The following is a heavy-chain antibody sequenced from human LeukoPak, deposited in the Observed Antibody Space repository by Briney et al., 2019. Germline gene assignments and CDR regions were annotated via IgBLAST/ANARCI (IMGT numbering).Heavy chain of an antibody. CDR2: ISYDGSDK. J-gene: IGHJ3*02. D-gene: IGHD5-24*01. CDR3: ARGCRDGYNCGDGAEFTFDI. V-gene: IGHV3-30*04. CDR1: GFTFSTYR. Sequence: PGRSLRLSCAASGFTFSTYRIHWVRQVPGKGLEWVAAISYDGSDKYYADSVKGRFTISRDNSINTLYLQMNSLRPEDTAEYYCARGCRDGYNCGDGAEFTFDIWGQGTMVTVSS.